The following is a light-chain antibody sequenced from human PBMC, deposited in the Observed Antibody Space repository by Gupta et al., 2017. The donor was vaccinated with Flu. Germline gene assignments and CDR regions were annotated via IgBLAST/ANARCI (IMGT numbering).Light chain of an antibody. CDR3: HQYNNWART. CDR2: GAS. J-gene: IGKJ4*01. CDR1: HSVSSH. Sequence: PANLCGSTVERATLSSRARHSVSSHLAWYQQKPGQAPRLLIYGASTRATGIPARVSGSGSGTEFTLTISSLQSEDFAVYYCHQYNNWARTFGEGTKVEIK. V-gene: IGKV3-15*01.